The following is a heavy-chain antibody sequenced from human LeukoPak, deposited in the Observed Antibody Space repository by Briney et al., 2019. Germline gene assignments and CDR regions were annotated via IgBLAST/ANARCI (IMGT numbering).Heavy chain of an antibody. CDR1: GFTFSSYA. Sequence: GGSLRLSCAASGFTFSSYAMHWVRQAPGQGLEWVAVISYDGSSKYYADSVKGRFTISRDNSKNTLYLQMNSLRAEDTAVYYCAKEAWYSGSYYGVRYFDYWGQGTLVTVSS. CDR3: AKEAWYSGSYYGVRYFDY. CDR2: ISYDGSSK. V-gene: IGHV3-30*04. D-gene: IGHD1-26*01. J-gene: IGHJ4*02.